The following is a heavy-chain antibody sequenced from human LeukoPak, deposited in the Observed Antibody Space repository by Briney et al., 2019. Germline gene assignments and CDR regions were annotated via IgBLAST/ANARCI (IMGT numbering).Heavy chain of an antibody. CDR2: IYPRDSDT. D-gene: IGHD1-26*01. J-gene: IGHJ4*02. Sequence: GESLKISCKDSGHSFTNYWFGWVRQKPGKGLEWMGIIYPRDSDTRYSPSFQGQVNISADKSISTAYLQWSSLKASDTAMYYCARLIGMSLYYFDYWGQGTLVTVSS. V-gene: IGHV5-51*01. CDR1: GHSFTNYW. CDR3: ARLIGMSLYYFDY.